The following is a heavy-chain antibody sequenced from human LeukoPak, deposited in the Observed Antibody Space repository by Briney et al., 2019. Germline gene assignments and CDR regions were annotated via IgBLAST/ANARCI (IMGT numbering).Heavy chain of an antibody. CDR1: GFIVSSNY. CDR2: IYTGGST. CDR3: AQCNYVHDVFDI. J-gene: IGHJ3*02. D-gene: IGHD3-10*02. V-gene: IGHV3-53*01. Sequence: GGSLRLSCAASGFIVSSNYMSWVRQAPGKGLEWVSVIYTGGSTYYADSVKGRFTISRDNSKNTLYLQLNSLRAEDTAVYYCAQCNYVHDVFDIWGQGTMVTVSS.